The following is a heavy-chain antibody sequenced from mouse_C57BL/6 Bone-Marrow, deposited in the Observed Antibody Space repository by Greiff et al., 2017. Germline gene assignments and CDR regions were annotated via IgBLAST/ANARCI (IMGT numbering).Heavy chain of an antibody. CDR2: ISNLAYSI. J-gene: IGHJ4*01. V-gene: IGHV5-15*01. CDR3: ARSYYDFYAMDY. D-gene: IGHD2-10*01. Sequence: EVQGVESGGGLVQPGGSLKLSCAASGFTFSDYGMAWVRQAPRKGPEWVAFISNLAYSIYYADTVTGRFTISRENAKNTLYLEMSSLRSEDTAMYYCARSYYDFYAMDYWGQGTSVTVSS. CDR1: GFTFSDYG.